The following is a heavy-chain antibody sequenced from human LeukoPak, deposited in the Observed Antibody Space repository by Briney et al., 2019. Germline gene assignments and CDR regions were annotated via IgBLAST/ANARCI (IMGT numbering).Heavy chain of an antibody. V-gene: IGHV4-59*01. CDR2: IYYSGST. CDR1: GGSISSYY. CDR3: ARELRYFDWLLSGAFDI. D-gene: IGHD3-9*01. Sequence: PSETLSLTCTVSGGSISSYYWSWIRQPPGKGLEWIGYIYYSGSTNYNPSLKSRVTISVDTSKNQVSLELSSVTAADTAVYYCARELRYFDWLLSGAFDIWGQGTMVTVSS. J-gene: IGHJ3*02.